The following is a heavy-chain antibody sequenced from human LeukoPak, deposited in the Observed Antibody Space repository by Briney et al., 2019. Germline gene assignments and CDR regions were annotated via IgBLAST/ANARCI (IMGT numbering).Heavy chain of an antibody. V-gene: IGHV5-51*01. Sequence: GESLKISCKGSGYSFSSYWIGWVRQMPGKGREGMGVIYPGDSDTSYSPSFQGQVTISADKSINTAYLQWSSLNASDTALYYCARRRSSSWLDYWGQGTLVTVSS. CDR3: ARRRSSSWLDY. J-gene: IGHJ4*02. D-gene: IGHD6-13*01. CDR2: IYPGDSDT. CDR1: GYSFSSYW.